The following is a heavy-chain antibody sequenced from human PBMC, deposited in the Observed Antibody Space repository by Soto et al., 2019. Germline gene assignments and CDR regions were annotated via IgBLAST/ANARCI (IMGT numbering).Heavy chain of an antibody. V-gene: IGHV3-30*03. CDR3: ARGDTAMVNGNFDY. D-gene: IGHD5-18*01. J-gene: IGHJ4*02. CDR1: GFTFNNYA. Sequence: GGSLILSCAASGFTFNNYAMHWVRQAPGKGLEWVAVVSYDGSNKYYAESVKGRFTISRDNSKNTLSLQMNSLRAEDTAVYYCARGDTAMVNGNFDYWGQGTLVTV. CDR2: VSYDGSNK.